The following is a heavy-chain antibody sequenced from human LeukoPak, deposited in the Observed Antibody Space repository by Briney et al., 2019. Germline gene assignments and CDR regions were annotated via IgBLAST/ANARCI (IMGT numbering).Heavy chain of an antibody. J-gene: IGHJ4*02. CDR2: ISGSGGST. CDR1: GFTFSSYA. V-gene: IGHV3-23*01. D-gene: IGHD2-15*01. Sequence: GGSLRLSCAASGFTFSSYAMSWVRQAPGKGQEWVSAISGSGGSTYYADSVKGGFTISRDNSKNTLYLQMNSLRAEDTAVYYCAKDDRKVVAATAEDYWGQGTLVTVSS. CDR3: AKDDRKVVAATAEDY.